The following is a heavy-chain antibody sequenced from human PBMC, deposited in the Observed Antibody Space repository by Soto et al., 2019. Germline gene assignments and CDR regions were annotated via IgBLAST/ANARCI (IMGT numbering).Heavy chain of an antibody. CDR1: GFTFSDAW. Sequence: PGGSLRLSCTASGFTFSDAWMSWVRQAPGKGLEWVSYISSSSTTIYYADSVKGRFTISRDNAKNSLYLQMNSLRAEDTAVYYCARVWDYYASESHAGYWGQGTLVTVSS. V-gene: IGHV3-48*01. CDR2: ISSSSTTI. CDR3: ARVWDYYASESHAGY. D-gene: IGHD3-10*01. J-gene: IGHJ4*02.